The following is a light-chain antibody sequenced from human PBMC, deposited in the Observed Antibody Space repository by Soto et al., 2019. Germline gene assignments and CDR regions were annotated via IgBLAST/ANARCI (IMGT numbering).Light chain of an antibody. CDR3: QQLNSFPIP. CDR1: QGISSF. J-gene: IGKJ3*01. V-gene: IGKV1-9*01. Sequence: IQLTQSPSSLSASVGDRVTITCRASQGISSFLAWYQQKPGKAPKLLIYGASTLQSGVPSRFSGSGSGTDFTLTSGSLQPEYFATYYCQQLNSFPIPFGPGTKVDIK. CDR2: GAS.